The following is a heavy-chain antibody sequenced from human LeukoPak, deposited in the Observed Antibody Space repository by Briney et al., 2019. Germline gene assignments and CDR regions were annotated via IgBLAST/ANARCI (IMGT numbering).Heavy chain of an antibody. CDR2: TYYRSRWHN. J-gene: IGHJ4*02. V-gene: IGHV6-1*01. CDR1: GDGVASNSAA. D-gene: IGHD3-10*01. Sequence: SQTLSLTCAISGDGVASNSAAWNWIRQSPSRGLEWLGRTYYRSRWHNDYAVSVKSRIIINPDTSKNQFSLQLNSVTPEDTAVYYCVRDTMVRGEFDYWGQGTLLTVSS. CDR3: VRDTMVRGEFDY.